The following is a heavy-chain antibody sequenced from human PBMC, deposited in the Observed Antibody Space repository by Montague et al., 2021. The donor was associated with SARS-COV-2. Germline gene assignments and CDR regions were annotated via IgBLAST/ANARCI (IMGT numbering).Heavy chain of an antibody. J-gene: IGHJ4*02. CDR3: ARKSLHLTGYYNDYFDY. V-gene: IGHV4-61*02. Sequence: TLSLTCTVSGGSISSGSYYWNWIRQPAGKGLEWIGRIYTSGSTNYXPSLKSRVTISVDTSKNQFSLKLSSVTAADTAVYYSARKSLHLTGYYNDYFDYWGQGTLVTVSS. D-gene: IGHD3-9*01. CDR1: GGSISSGSYY. CDR2: IYTSGST.